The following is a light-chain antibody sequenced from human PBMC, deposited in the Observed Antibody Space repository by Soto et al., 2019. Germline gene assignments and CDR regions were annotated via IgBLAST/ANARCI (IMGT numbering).Light chain of an antibody. CDR2: DAS. CDR3: QQRSNWPPLT. Sequence: EIVLTQSPATLSLSPGERATLSCRASQSVSSYLAWYQQKPGQAPRILTYDASNRATGIPARFSSSGSGTDFTLTISSLEPEDFAVYYCQQRSNWPPLTFGGGTKVEIK. V-gene: IGKV3-11*01. CDR1: QSVSSY. J-gene: IGKJ4*01.